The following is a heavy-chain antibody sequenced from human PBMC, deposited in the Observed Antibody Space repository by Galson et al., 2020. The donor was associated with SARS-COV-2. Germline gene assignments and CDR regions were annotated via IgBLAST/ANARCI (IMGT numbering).Heavy chain of an antibody. J-gene: IGHJ4*02. D-gene: IGHD3-22*01. V-gene: IGHV3-53*01. CDR1: GFTLTNTF. CDR2: SYSGGST. CDR3: ARGVVGGGDYFDY. Sequence: TCAASGFTLTNTFLIWVRQAPGKGRECVSVSYSGGSTYYADSVKGRFTIPRDKSKNTLNLQMNGLTAEDTAVYYCARGVVGGGDYFDYWGQGTPVTVSS.